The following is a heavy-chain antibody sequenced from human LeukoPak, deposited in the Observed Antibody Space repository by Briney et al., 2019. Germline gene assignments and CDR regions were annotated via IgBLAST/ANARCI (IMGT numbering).Heavy chain of an antibody. Sequence: SETLSLTCAVYGGSFSGCYWSCIRQPPGKGLEWIGEINHSGRTNYNPSLKSRVTISVDTSKNQSSLKLSSVTAADTAVYYCARVRTFHYDSSGSDIDYWGQGTLFTVSS. V-gene: IGHV4-34*01. D-gene: IGHD3-22*01. CDR2: INHSGRT. J-gene: IGHJ4*02. CDR1: GGSFSGCY. CDR3: ARVRTFHYDSSGSDIDY.